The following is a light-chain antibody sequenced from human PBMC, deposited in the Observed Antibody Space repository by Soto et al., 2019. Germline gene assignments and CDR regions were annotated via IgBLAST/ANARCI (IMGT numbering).Light chain of an antibody. Sequence: EVVLTQFPGTLSLSPGERATLSCRTSQTVSSNYLAWYQHKPGQAPRLLIYSASSRATGIPDRFSGSGSGTDFTHTITRLEPEDFAVYYCQQYVGSPFTFGPGTKVDIK. J-gene: IGKJ3*01. V-gene: IGKV3-20*01. CDR2: SAS. CDR1: QTVSSNY. CDR3: QQYVGSPFT.